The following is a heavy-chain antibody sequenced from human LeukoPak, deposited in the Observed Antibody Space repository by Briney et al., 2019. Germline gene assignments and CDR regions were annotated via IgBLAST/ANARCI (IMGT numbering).Heavy chain of an antibody. V-gene: IGHV4-4*09. CDR3: ARHYRAAYSNYGIDYYYYYYMDV. J-gene: IGHJ6*03. CDR2: IYTSGST. D-gene: IGHD4-11*01. CDR1: GGSISSYY. Sequence: PSETLSLTCTVAGGSISSYYWSWIRQPPGKGLEWIGYIYTSGSTNYNPSLKSRVTISVDTSKNQFSLKLSSVTAADTAVYYCARHYRAAYSNYGIDYYYYYYMDVWGKGTTVTVSS.